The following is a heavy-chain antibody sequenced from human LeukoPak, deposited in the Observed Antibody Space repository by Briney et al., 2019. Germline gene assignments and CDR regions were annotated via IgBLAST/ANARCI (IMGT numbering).Heavy chain of an antibody. Sequence: GGSLRLSCAASGFTFSNYGMHWVRQAPGKGLEWVTVISYDASNKYYADSVRGRFTIPRDNSKNTLYLQMNSLRAEDTAVYYCAKDRGSLAAAGSLNYYFDYWGQGTLVTVSS. CDR3: AKDRGSLAAAGSLNYYFDY. CDR1: GFTFSNYG. D-gene: IGHD6-13*01. J-gene: IGHJ4*02. V-gene: IGHV3-30*18. CDR2: ISYDASNK.